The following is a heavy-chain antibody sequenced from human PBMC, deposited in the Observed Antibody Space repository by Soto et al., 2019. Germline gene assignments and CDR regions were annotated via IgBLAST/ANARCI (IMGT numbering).Heavy chain of an antibody. D-gene: IGHD1-26*01. CDR2: TYYRSKWYF. CDR3: ARGEQYSGRIFDY. Sequence: QTLSLTWAITGDSVSSNSAGCSWVRQSPSRGLEWLGRTYYRSKWYFEYAVSVRGRITINPDTSKNQYSLQLNSVTPEDTAVYFCARGEQYSGRIFDYWGQGTLVTVYS. J-gene: IGHJ4*01. CDR1: GDSVSSNSAG. V-gene: IGHV6-1*01.